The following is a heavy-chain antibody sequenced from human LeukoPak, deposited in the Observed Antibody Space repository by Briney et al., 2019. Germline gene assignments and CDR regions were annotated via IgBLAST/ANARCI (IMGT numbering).Heavy chain of an antibody. J-gene: IGHJ4*02. Sequence: GGSLRLSCAASGFSFSSYWLTWFRQPPGKGLEWVANIKEDGGGKYYVDSMQGRFSISRDNAKNSLYLQMNSLRAEDTALYYCARSNLETVTTPLDYWGQGTLVTVSS. CDR1: GFSFSSYW. D-gene: IGHD4-17*01. CDR2: IKEDGGGK. CDR3: ARSNLETVTTPLDY. V-gene: IGHV3-7*03.